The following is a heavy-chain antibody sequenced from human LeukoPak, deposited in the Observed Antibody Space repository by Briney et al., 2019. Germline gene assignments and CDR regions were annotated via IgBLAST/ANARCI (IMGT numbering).Heavy chain of an antibody. CDR1: GFTFSDYG. CDR3: AKDLYSGYDNFYYYYYGMDV. CDR2: IWYDGSNK. D-gene: IGHD5-12*01. J-gene: IGHJ6*02. V-gene: IGHV3-33*06. Sequence: GGSLRLSCEASGFTFSDYGFHWVRQAPGKGLEWVAVIWYDGSNKYYADSVKGRFTVSRDNSKNTLYLQMNSLRAEDTAVYYCAKDLYSGYDNFYYYYYGMDVWGQGTTVTVS.